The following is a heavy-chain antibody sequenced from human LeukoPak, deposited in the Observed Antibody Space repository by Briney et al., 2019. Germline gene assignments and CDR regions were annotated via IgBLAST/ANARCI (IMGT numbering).Heavy chain of an antibody. CDR3: ARDRGYYYGSGSYFDY. Sequence: SETLSLTCTVSGGSISSYYWNWIRQPPGKGLEWIRYIYYSGSTNYNPSLKSRVTISVDTSKNQFSLKLSSVTAADTAVYYCARDRGYYYGSGSYFDYWGQGTLVTVSS. D-gene: IGHD3-10*01. CDR1: GGSISSYY. CDR2: IYYSGST. J-gene: IGHJ4*02. V-gene: IGHV4-59*01.